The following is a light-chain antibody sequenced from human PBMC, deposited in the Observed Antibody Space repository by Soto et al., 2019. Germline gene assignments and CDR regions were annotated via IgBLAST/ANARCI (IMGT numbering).Light chain of an antibody. Sequence: EIVLTQSPGTRSLSPGERATLSCRASQSVSSSYLAWYQQKPGQAPRLLIYGASSRATGIPDRFSGSGSGTDFTPTISRLDPEDFAVYYCQQYNNWPPLSFGGGTKVDIK. CDR1: QSVSSSY. CDR2: GAS. J-gene: IGKJ4*01. V-gene: IGKV3-20*01. CDR3: QQYNNWPPLS.